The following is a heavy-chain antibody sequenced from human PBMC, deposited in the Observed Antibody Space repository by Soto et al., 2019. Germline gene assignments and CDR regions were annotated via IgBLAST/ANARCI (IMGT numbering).Heavy chain of an antibody. V-gene: IGHV4-39*01. CDR1: GGSFSSSSHY. CDR3: ARRSHTNWPAY. CDR2: IYYDGRT. Sequence: SETLSLTCTVSGGSFSSSSHYWVWIRQPPGKGLEWVGSIYYDGRTYYNASLKSRVTISVDTSKKQFSLKVNSVTVADTAVYYCARRSHTNWPAYWGHGTQVTVS. D-gene: IGHD2-8*01. J-gene: IGHJ4*01.